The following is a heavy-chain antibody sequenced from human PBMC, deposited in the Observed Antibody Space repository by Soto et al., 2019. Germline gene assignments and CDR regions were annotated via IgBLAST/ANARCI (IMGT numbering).Heavy chain of an antibody. Sequence: QVQLVQSGAEVKKPGSSVKVSCKASGGTFSSYAISWVRQAPGQGLEWMGGIITIFGTANYAQKFQGRVTIPATESTSEADLGGASFSAWDTDGCYCVSARGEYYFDYWGQGTLVTVSS. CDR1: GGTFSSYA. D-gene: IGHD3-16*01. V-gene: IGHV1-69*19. CDR2: IITIFGTA. J-gene: IGHJ4*02. CDR3: VSARGEYYFDY.